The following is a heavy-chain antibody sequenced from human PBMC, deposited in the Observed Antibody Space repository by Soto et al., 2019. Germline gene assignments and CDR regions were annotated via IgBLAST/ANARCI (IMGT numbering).Heavy chain of an antibody. V-gene: IGHV3-23*01. Sequence: PGGSLRLSCAASGFTFSSYAMSWVRQAPGKGLEWVSAISGSGGSTYYADSVKGRFTISRDNSKSTLYLQMNSLRAEDTAVYYCATNRNSYGTYWGQGTLVTVSS. D-gene: IGHD5-18*01. J-gene: IGHJ4*02. CDR3: ATNRNSYGTY. CDR2: ISGSGGST. CDR1: GFTFSSYA.